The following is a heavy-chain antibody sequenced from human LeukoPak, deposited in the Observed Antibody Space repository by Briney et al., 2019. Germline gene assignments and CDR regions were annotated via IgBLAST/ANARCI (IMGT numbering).Heavy chain of an antibody. V-gene: IGHV4-4*07. CDR1: GGSISSYY. J-gene: IGHJ6*03. Sequence: PSETLSLTCTVSGGSISSYYWSWIRQPAGKGLEWIGRIYTSGSTNYNPSLKSRVTMSVDTSKNQFSLKLSSVTAADTAVYYCARDHGSGWPSYYYYYMDVWGKGTTVTISS. CDR3: ARDHGSGWPSYYYYYMDV. D-gene: IGHD6-19*01. CDR2: IYTSGST.